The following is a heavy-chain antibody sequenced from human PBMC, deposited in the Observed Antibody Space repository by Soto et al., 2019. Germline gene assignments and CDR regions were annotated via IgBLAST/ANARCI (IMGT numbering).Heavy chain of an antibody. CDR3: ARVRRRIQLWFVDY. D-gene: IGHD5-18*01. CDR2: IYYSGST. J-gene: IGHJ4*02. Sequence: PSETLSLTCTVSGGSISSYYWSWIRQPPGKGLEWIGYIYYSGSTNYNPSLKSRVTISVDTSKNQFSLKRSSVTAADTAVYYCARVRRRIQLWFVDYWGQGTLVTVS. CDR1: GGSISSYY. V-gene: IGHV4-59*01.